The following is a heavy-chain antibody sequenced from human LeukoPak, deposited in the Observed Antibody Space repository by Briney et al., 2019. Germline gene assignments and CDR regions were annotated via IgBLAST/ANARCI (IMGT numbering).Heavy chain of an antibody. CDR2: ISSNGGST. CDR3: ARDIGGSSDP. J-gene: IGHJ5*02. CDR1: GFTFSSYA. D-gene: IGHD6-19*01. V-gene: IGHV3-64*01. Sequence: RGSLRLSCAASGFTFSSYAMHWVRQAPGKGLEYVSAISSNGGSTYYANPVKGRFTISRDNSKNTLYLQMGSLRAEDMAVYYCARDIGGSSDPWGQGTLVTVSS.